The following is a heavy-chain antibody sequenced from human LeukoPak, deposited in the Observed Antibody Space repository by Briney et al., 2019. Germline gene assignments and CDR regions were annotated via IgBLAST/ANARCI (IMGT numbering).Heavy chain of an antibody. D-gene: IGHD3-16*02. CDR3: AREIQVTYYDYVWGSYRPRAFDY. Sequence: GSLRLSCAAPGFTFSSYWMHWVRQAPGKGLVWVSRINSDGSSTSYADSVKGRFTISRDNAKNTLYLQMNSLRAEDTAVYYCAREIQVTYYDYVWGSYRPRAFDYWGQGTLVTVSS. CDR2: INSDGSST. V-gene: IGHV3-74*01. CDR1: GFTFSSYW. J-gene: IGHJ4*02.